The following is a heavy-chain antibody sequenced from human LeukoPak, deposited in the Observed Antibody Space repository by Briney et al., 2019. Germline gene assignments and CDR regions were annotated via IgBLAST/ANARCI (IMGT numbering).Heavy chain of an antibody. CDR3: AGHHPRNTVDF. D-gene: IGHD2/OR15-2a*01. CDR1: GGSFSGYH. Sequence: PSETLSLTCAVYGGSFSGYHWSWFRQPPGKGLEWIGESNYRGSTTYNPSHKSRVTISVDTSKNQLSLKLSSVTAADTAVYYCAGHHPRNTVDFWGQGTLVTVSS. CDR2: SNYRGST. J-gene: IGHJ4*02. V-gene: IGHV4-34*01.